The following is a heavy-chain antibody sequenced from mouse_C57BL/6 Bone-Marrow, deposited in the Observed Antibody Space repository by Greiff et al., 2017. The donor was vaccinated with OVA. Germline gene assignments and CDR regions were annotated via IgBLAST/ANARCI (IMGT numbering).Heavy chain of an antibody. CDR1: GYTFTNYW. CDR2: IYPGGGYT. D-gene: IGHD4-1*01. V-gene: IGHV1-63*01. J-gene: IGHJ3*01. Sequence: QVQLKESGAELVRPGTSVKMSCKASGYTFTNYWIGWAKQRPGHGLEWIGDIYPGGGYTNYNEKFKGKATLTADKSSSTAYMQFSSLTSEDSAIYYCARGTGTRFAYWGQGTLVTVSA. CDR3: ARGTGTRFAY.